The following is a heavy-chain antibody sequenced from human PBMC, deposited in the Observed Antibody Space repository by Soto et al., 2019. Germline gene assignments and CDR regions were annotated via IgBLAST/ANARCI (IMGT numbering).Heavy chain of an antibody. CDR3: ARGRGSSWYLLECDY. CDR1: GYTFTGYY. V-gene: IGHV1-2*02. CDR2: INPNSGGT. Sequence: QVQLVQSGAEVKKPGASVKVSCKASGYTFTGYYMHWVRQAPGQGLEWMGWINPNSGGTNYAQKFQGRVTMTRDTSISTAYMELSRLRSDDTAVYYCARGRGSSWYLLECDYWGQGTLVTVSS. J-gene: IGHJ4*02. D-gene: IGHD6-13*01.